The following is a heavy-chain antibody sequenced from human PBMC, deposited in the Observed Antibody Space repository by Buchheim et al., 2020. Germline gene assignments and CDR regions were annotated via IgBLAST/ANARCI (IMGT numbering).Heavy chain of an antibody. D-gene: IGHD6-6*01. V-gene: IGHV3-7*01. CDR3: ARVGSARRRLLWDYYYYMDV. Sequence: EVQLVESGGGLVQPGGSLRLSCAASGFTFSSSWMSWVRQAPGKGLEWVANIKQDGSEKYYVDSVQGRFTISRDNAKNSLYLQMNSLRAEDTAVYYCARVGSARRRLLWDYYYYMDVWGKGTT. CDR2: IKQDGSEK. CDR1: GFTFSSSW. J-gene: IGHJ6*03.